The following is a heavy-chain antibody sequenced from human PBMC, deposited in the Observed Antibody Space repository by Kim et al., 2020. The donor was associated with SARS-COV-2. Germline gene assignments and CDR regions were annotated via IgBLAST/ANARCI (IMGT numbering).Heavy chain of an antibody. J-gene: IGHJ6*02. CDR3: AKGEVDLVATILSGAFYHYDMDV. V-gene: IGHV3-30*18. CDR1: GFSFRTFG. Sequence: GRSLRLSCAASGFSFRTFGMHWVRQAPGKGLEWVAFISYDGSNDYSADSVKGRFTISRDNSKNTLYLQMNSLRPEDTAVYYCAKGEVDLVATILSGAFYHYDMDVWGQGTTVTVSS. D-gene: IGHD5-12*01. CDR2: ISYDGSND.